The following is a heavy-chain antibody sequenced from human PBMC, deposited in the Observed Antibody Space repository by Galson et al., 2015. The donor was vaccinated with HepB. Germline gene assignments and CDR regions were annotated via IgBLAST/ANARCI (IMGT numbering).Heavy chain of an antibody. Sequence: QSGAEVKKPGESLRISCKGSGSSFTSYWISWVRQMPGKGLEWMGRIDPSDSYTNYSPSFQGHVTISADKSISTAYLQWSSLKASDTAMYYCARLDILTGYYQYYYGMDVWGQGTTVTVSS. J-gene: IGHJ6*02. D-gene: IGHD3-9*01. CDR2: IDPSDSYT. CDR3: ARLDILTGYYQYYYGMDV. CDR1: GSSFTSYW. V-gene: IGHV5-10-1*01.